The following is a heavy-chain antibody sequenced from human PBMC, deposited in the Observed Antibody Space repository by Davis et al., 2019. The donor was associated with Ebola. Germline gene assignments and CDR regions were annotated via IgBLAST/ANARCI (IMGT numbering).Heavy chain of an antibody. CDR1: GGSVSSGGYY. Sequence: MPSETLSLTCSVSGGSVSSGGYYWNWIRQPPGKGLEWIGYIYYSGSTDYSPSLRGRVTISLDTSKNQFSLKLSAVTAADTAVYYCARVSELYGMDVWGKGTTVTVSS. CDR3: ARVSELYGMDV. J-gene: IGHJ6*04. V-gene: IGHV4-61*08. D-gene: IGHD1-26*01. CDR2: IYYSGST.